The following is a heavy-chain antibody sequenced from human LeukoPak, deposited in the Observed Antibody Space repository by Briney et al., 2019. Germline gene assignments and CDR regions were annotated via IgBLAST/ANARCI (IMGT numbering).Heavy chain of an antibody. CDR3: ARHSSVVRGWFDP. CDR2: IYASGAT. J-gene: IGHJ5*02. CDR1: GGSISSYY. V-gene: IGHV4-4*09. Sequence: SETLSLTCTVSGGSISSYYWSWIRQPPGKGLEWVGYIYASGATNYNASLKSRVTISVDTSKNQFSLKLSSVTAADTAVYYCARHSSVVRGWFDPWGQGILVTVSS. D-gene: IGHD2-15*01.